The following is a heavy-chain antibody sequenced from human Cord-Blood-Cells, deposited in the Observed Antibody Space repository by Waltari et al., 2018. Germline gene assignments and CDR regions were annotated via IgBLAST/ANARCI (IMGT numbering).Heavy chain of an antibody. CDR1: GGSISSYY. V-gene: IGHV4-4*07. Sequence: QVQLQESGLGLVKPSETLSLTCTVAGGSISSYYWSWIRQHAGKGLEWIGRIYTSGSTNYNPSLKSRVIMSVDTSKNQFSLKLSSVTAADTAVYYCATSSGWYAFDIWGQGTMVTVSS. CDR3: ATSSGWYAFDI. J-gene: IGHJ3*02. D-gene: IGHD6-19*01. CDR2: IYTSGST.